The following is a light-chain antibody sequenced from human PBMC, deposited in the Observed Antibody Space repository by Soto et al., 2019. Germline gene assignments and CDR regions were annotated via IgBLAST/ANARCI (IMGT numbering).Light chain of an antibody. CDR2: SDN. CDR3: AAWDGSGSARV. Sequence: QSVLTQPPSASGTPGQRVTISCSGTSSNIGSNNLYWYQQRPGTAPELLIYSDNHRPSGVPDRFYGPKSGTSGSLAISGLRAEDGADYYRAAWDGSGSARVFGGGTPLPVL. CDR1: SSNIGSNN. V-gene: IGLV1-47*02. J-gene: IGLJ2*01.